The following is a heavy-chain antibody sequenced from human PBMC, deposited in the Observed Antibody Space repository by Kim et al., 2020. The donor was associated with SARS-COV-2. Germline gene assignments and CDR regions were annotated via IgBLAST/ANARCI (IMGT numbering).Heavy chain of an antibody. D-gene: IGHD1-1*01. V-gene: IGHV3-20*04. CDR2: VTWNGGST. CDR1: GVTFDNYG. CDR3: ARGVYNGPFDC. J-gene: IGHJ4*02. Sequence: GGSLRLSCAASGVTFDNYGMSWVRQATGKGLEWVAGVTWNGGSTGYVDSVKGRFTISRDNAKKSLYLQMNSLRAEDTALYFCARGVYNGPFDCWGQGTLVTVSS.